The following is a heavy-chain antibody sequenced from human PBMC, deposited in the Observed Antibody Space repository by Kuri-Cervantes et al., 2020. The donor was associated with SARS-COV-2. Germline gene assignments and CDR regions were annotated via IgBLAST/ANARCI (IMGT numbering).Heavy chain of an antibody. Sequence: GGSLRLSCAASGFTFSSYGMHWVRQAPGKGLEWVAVISYDGSNKYYADSVKGRFTISRDNSKNTLYLQMNSLRAEDTAVYYCAKVGGGYCSGGSCLNFDYWGQGTLVTVSS. V-gene: IGHV3-30*18. J-gene: IGHJ4*02. CDR3: AKVGGGYCSGGSCLNFDY. D-gene: IGHD2-15*01. CDR2: ISYDGSNK. CDR1: GFTFSSYG.